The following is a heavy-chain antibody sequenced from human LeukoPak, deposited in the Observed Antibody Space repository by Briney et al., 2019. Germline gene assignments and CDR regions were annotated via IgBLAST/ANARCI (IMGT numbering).Heavy chain of an antibody. CDR3: ARDGEAAGLYFDY. J-gene: IGHJ4*02. V-gene: IGHV3-7*01. Sequence: GGSLRLSCAVSGFTFSSYWMNWVRQAPGRGLEWVASIKQDGSEKYYVDSVKGRFTISRDNAKNSLYLQMNSLRADDTAIYYCARDGEAAGLYFDYWGQGTLVTVSS. D-gene: IGHD6-13*01. CDR1: GFTFSSYW. CDR2: IKQDGSEK.